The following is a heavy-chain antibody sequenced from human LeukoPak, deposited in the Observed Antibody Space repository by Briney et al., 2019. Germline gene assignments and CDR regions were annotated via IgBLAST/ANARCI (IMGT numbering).Heavy chain of an antibody. V-gene: IGHV1-18*01. Sequence: ASVKFSCKSSGYTFPSSGISWVGQAPGQGLEWMGWISAYNGNTNYAQKLQGRVTMTTDTSTSTAYMELRSLRSDDTAVYYCARDSSMVVVPAAKMDYWGQGTLVTVSS. CDR1: GYTFPSSG. D-gene: IGHD2-2*01. CDR3: ARDSSMVVVPAAKMDY. CDR2: ISAYNGNT. J-gene: IGHJ4*02.